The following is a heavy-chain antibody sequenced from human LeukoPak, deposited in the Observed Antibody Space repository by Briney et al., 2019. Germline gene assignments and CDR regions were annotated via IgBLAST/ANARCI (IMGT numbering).Heavy chain of an antibody. CDR1: GFTFGNYW. CDR2: IDNDGSYA. D-gene: IGHD3-3*01. CDR3: ARGAGWSGSYTYYFDS. V-gene: IGHV3-74*01. Sequence: PGGSLRLSCAASGFTFGNYWMHWVRQVPGKGLVWVSRIDNDGSYAAYADSVEGRFTFSRDNAKNTLYLQMNTLRAEDTAVYYCARGAGWSGSYTYYFDSWGQGALVTVSS. J-gene: IGHJ4*02.